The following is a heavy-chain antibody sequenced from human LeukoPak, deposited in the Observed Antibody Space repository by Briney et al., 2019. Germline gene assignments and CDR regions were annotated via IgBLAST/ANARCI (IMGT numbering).Heavy chain of an antibody. CDR1: GYTFTSYG. Sequence: GASVTVSCKASGYTFTSYGISWVRQAPGQGLEWMGWIIAYNGNTNYARKLQGRVTMTTDTSTSTAYMELRSLRSDDTAVYYCAGLAVAGTEYYFDYWGQGTLVTVSS. J-gene: IGHJ4*02. V-gene: IGHV1-18*01. CDR3: AGLAVAGTEYYFDY. CDR2: IIAYNGNT. D-gene: IGHD6-19*01.